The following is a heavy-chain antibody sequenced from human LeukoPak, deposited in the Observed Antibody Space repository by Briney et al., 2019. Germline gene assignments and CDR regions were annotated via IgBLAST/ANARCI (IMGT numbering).Heavy chain of an antibody. CDR1: GYTFASYG. Sequence: ASVKVSCKASGYTFASYGISWVRQAPGQGLEWMGWISAYNDDTRYAQHLQGRVTLTTDTSTGTAYMELRSLTSDDTALYYRARDTALIITPGGPDYWGQGTLVTVSS. J-gene: IGHJ4*02. V-gene: IGHV1-18*01. CDR3: ARDTALIITPGGPDY. D-gene: IGHD3-10*01. CDR2: ISAYNDDT.